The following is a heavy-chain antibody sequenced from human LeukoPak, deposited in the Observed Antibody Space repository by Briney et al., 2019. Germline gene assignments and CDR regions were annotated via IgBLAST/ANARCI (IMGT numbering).Heavy chain of an antibody. CDR2: IYPADSDI. CDR3: ARQEYCSGASCYTWFDP. D-gene: IGHD2-15*01. CDR1: GYSFARHW. Sequence: GESLKISCKGSGYSFARHWIGWVRQRPGKGLEWMGIIYPADSDIRYSPSFQGQVTISADKSISTAYLQWNSLKASDTAMYYCARQEYCSGASCYTWFDPWGQGTLVTVSS. J-gene: IGHJ5*02. V-gene: IGHV5-51*01.